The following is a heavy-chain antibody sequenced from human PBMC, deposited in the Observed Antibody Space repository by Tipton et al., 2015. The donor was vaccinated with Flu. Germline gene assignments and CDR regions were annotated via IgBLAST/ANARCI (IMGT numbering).Heavy chain of an antibody. V-gene: IGHV4-34*01. CDR1: DGSFLNYV. J-gene: IGHJ6*02. CDR2: TNHSGGT. CDR3: ARDLWNDRRAYYYYGVDI. Sequence: TLSLTCAVNDGSFLNYVWTWIRQSPGKGLEWIGETNHSGGTKYNPSLKSRVTISVDSSKNEFSLTLASLTAADTAVYYCARDLWNDRRAYYYYGVDIWGQGTTVTVSS. D-gene: IGHD1-1*01.